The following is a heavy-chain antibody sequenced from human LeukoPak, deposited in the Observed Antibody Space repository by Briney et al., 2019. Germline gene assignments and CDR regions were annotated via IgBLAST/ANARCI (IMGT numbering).Heavy chain of an antibody. J-gene: IGHJ4*02. D-gene: IGHD3-10*01. Sequence: SQTLSLTCSVFGGSISSGDYPWSWIRQPPGKGLEWIAYIFHTEHTSYNPSLKSRVTISVDMSKNQLSLKLSSVTAADTAVYYCAGGFYGSGSQFDYWGQGNLVTVSS. CDR1: GGSISSGDYP. CDR2: IFHTEHT. CDR3: AGGFYGSGSQFDY. V-gene: IGHV4-30-2*01.